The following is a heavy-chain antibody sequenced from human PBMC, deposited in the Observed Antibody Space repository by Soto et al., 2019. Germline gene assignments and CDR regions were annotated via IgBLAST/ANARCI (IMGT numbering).Heavy chain of an antibody. V-gene: IGHV3-30-3*01. CDR1: AFTFSSYS. CDR3: ARDRQKALVVVAATGGFDY. Sequence: QVQLVESGGGVVQPGRSLRLSCAASAFTFSSYSMHWVRQAPDMGLEWVAFISYDGSNKYYADSVKGRFTISRDNSKNTLCLQMNSLRAEDTAVYYCARDRQKALVVVAATGGFDYWGQGTLVTVSS. J-gene: IGHJ4*02. D-gene: IGHD2-15*01. CDR2: ISYDGSNK.